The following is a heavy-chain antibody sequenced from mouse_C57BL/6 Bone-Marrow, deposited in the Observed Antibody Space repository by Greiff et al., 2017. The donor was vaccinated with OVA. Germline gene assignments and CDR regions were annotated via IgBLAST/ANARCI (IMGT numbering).Heavy chain of an antibody. CDR2: INRDGGST. Sequence: EVKLVESGGGLVQPGESLKLSCESNEYEFPSHAMSWVRKTPEKRLELVAAINRDGGSTYYPDTMERRFIISRDNTQKTLYLQRSSLRSEDTSLYYCARHAGTWFAYWGQGTLVTVSA. CDR1: EYEFPSHA. D-gene: IGHD4-1*01. J-gene: IGHJ3*01. V-gene: IGHV5-2*01. CDR3: ARHAGTWFAY.